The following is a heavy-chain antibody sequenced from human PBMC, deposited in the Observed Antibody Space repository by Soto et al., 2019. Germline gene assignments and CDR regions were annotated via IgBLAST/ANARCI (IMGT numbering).Heavy chain of an antibody. J-gene: IGHJ6*02. CDR1: GGSISSYY. CDR2: IYYSGST. D-gene: IGHD3-10*01. Sequence: SETLSLTCTVSGGSISSYYWSWIRQPPGKGLEWIGYIYYSGSTNYNPSLKSRVTISVDTSKNQFSLKLSSVTAADTAVYYCARGGSGSYLWGSAGFYYYYYGMDVWGQGTTVTVSS. V-gene: IGHV4-59*01. CDR3: ARGGSGSYLWGSAGFYYYYYGMDV.